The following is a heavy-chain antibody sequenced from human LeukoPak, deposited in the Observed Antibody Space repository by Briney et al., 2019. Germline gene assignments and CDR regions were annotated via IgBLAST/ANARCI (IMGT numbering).Heavy chain of an antibody. V-gene: IGHV3-30*02. CDR2: IRYDGSNK. CDR3: ARLCTSCYKGDY. Sequence: PGGSLRLSCAASGFTFSSYGMHWVRQAPGKGLEWVAFIRYDGSNKYYADSVKGRFTISRDNSKNTLYLQMNSLRAEDTAVYYCARLCTSCYKGDYWGQGTLVTVSS. D-gene: IGHD2-2*02. J-gene: IGHJ4*02. CDR1: GFTFSSYG.